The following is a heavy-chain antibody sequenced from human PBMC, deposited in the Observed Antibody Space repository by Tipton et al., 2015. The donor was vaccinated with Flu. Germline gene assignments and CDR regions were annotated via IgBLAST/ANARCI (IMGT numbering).Heavy chain of an antibody. CDR3: ARDPEYSSSSS. CDR2: IIPLFGTA. CDR1: GGTFSSYA. D-gene: IGHD6-6*01. J-gene: IGHJ4*02. Sequence: QLMQSGAEVKKPGSSVKVSCKASGGTFSSYAISWVRQALGQGLEWMGRIIPLFGTANYAQKFQGRVTITADETTSTAYMELSSLRSEVTAVYYCARDPEYSSSSSWGQGTLVTVSS. V-gene: IGHV1-69*15.